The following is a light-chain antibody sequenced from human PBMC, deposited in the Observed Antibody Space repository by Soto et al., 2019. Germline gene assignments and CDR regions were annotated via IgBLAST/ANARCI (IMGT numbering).Light chain of an antibody. CDR1: QSISSY. Sequence: DIQMTHSPSSLSASLGDRVTITFRASQSISSYLTWYQQKPGQAPKLLIYAASSWESGVPYRFSGSGSGTDFTLTISSLQPEDFATYYCQQSNSSKWTFGQGTKVDIK. J-gene: IGKJ1*01. CDR2: AAS. V-gene: IGKV1-39*01. CDR3: QQSNSSKWT.